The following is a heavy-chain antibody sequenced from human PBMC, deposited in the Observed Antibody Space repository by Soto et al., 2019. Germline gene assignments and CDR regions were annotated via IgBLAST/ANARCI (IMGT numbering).Heavy chain of an antibody. D-gene: IGHD6-6*01. CDR2: IGTAGDT. CDR3: ARDGLSSSEGHYYYYGMDV. J-gene: IGHJ6*02. Sequence: GGSLRLSCAASGFTFSSYDMHWVRQATGKGLEWVSAIGTAGDTYYPGSVKDRFTISRENAKNSLYLQMNSLRAEDTAVYYCARDGLSSSEGHYYYYGMDVWGQGTTVTVSS. CDR1: GFTFSSYD. V-gene: IGHV3-13*01.